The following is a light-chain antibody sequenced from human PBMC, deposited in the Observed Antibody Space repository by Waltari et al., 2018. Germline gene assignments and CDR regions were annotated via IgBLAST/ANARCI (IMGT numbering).Light chain of an antibody. CDR3: HSRDSSGNVL. V-gene: IGLV3-19*01. CDR1: RLRTYY. Sequence: SSELTQDPAVSVALGPTVRITCHGARLRTYYVSWFHKKPGQAPALVIYGKNNRPSGIPDRFSAASAGSTASLTIIGAQAEDEADYYCHSRDSSGNVLIGGGTKLTVV. CDR2: GKN. J-gene: IGLJ2*01.